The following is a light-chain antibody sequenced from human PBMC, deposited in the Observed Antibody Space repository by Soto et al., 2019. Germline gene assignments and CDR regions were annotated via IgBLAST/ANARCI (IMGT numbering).Light chain of an antibody. CDR3: QQYNSYSPGVT. CDR2: DAS. Sequence: DIRMTQSPSTLSTYVRDRATITCWASQSISSWLAWYPQKQGKAPKLLIYDASSLESGVPSRFSGSGSGTEFTLTNSSLQPDDFATYYCQQYNSYSPGVTFGVGTKVDIK. J-gene: IGKJ4*01. V-gene: IGKV1-5*01. CDR1: QSISSW.